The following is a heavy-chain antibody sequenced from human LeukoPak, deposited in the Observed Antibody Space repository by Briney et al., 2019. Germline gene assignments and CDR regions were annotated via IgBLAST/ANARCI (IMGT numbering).Heavy chain of an antibody. V-gene: IGHV4-34*01. Sequence: SETLSLTCAVYGGSFSDYYWNWIRQPPGKGLEWIGEINLSGNTNYNPSLKSRVTISVGASKNQFSLKLRSVTAADTAVYYCARGFLLVHQDIDSWGQGTLVTVSS. CDR3: ARGFLLVHQDIDS. D-gene: IGHD2-2*01. CDR2: INLSGNT. J-gene: IGHJ4*02. CDR1: GGSFSDYY.